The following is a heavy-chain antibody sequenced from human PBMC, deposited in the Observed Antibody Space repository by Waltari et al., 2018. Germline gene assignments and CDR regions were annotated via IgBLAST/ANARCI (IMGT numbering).Heavy chain of an antibody. V-gene: IGHV4-34*01. CDR3: ARGLRGSSSHYYMDV. CDR2: INHSGST. CDR1: GGSFSGYY. J-gene: IGHJ6*03. Sequence: QVQLQQWGAGLLKPSETLSLTCAVYGGSFSGYYWSWIRQPPGKGLEWIGEINHSGSTNYNPALKSRVTISVDTSKNQFSLKLSSVTAADTAVYYCARGLRGSSSHYYMDVWGKGTTVTISS. D-gene: IGHD6-6*01.